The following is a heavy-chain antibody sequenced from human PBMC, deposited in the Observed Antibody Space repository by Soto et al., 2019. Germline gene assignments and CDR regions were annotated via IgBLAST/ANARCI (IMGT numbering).Heavy chain of an antibody. Sequence: VQLVQSGAEVKKPGASVKVSCKASGYTFTGYYMHWVRQAPGQGLEWMGWINPNSGGTNYARKFQGRVTMTRDTSISTAYMELSRLRSDDTAVYYCARVAAAGTLDYYYYYGMDVWGQGTTVTVSS. CDR2: INPNSGGT. CDR1: GYTFTGYY. V-gene: IGHV1-2*02. D-gene: IGHD6-13*01. CDR3: ARVAAAGTLDYYYYYGMDV. J-gene: IGHJ6*02.